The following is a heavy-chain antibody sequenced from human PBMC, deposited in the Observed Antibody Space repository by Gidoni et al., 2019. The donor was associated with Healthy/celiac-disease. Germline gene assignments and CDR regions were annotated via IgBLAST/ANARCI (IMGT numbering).Heavy chain of an antibody. J-gene: IGHJ4*02. Sequence: QVQLVQSGAEATKPGSSVKVSCKASGGTFSSYAISWVRQAPGQGLEWMGGIIPIFGTANYAQKFQGRVTITADESTSTAYMELSSLRSEDTAVYYCARVLRYFEGHYYFDYWGQGTLVTVSS. CDR1: GGTFSSYA. D-gene: IGHD3-9*01. V-gene: IGHV1-69*01. CDR3: ARVLRYFEGHYYFDY. CDR2: IIPIFGTA.